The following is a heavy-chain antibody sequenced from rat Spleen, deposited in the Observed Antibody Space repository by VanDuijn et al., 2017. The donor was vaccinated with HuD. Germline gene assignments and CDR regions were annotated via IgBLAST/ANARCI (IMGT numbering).Heavy chain of an antibody. J-gene: IGHJ1*01. Sequence: EVQLQESGPGLVKPSQSFSLTCSVTGSSITSNYWAWIRKFPGNKLEWMGYINNAGSTNYNPSLKSRISITRDTSKNQFFLQVNSVTTEDTATYYCARSLSYAHYFWYFNFWGPGTMVTVSS. CDR2: INNAGST. CDR1: GSSITSNY. V-gene: IGHV3-3*01. D-gene: IGHD1-12*01. CDR3: ARSLSYAHYFWYFNF.